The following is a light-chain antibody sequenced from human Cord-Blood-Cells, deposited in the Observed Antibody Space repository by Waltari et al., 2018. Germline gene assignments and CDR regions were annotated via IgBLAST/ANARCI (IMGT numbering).Light chain of an antibody. V-gene: IGKV3-20*01. CDR1: QSVSSSY. Sequence: LSCRASQSVSSSYLAWYQQKPGQAPRLLIYGASSRATGIPDRFSGSGSGTDFTLTISRLEPEDFAVYYCQQYGSSWTFGQGTKVEIK. CDR2: GAS. J-gene: IGKJ1*01. CDR3: QQYGSSWT.